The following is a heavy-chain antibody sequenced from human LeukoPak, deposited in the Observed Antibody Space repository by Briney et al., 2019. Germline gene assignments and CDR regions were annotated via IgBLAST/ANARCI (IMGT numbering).Heavy chain of an antibody. J-gene: IGHJ4*02. D-gene: IGHD7-27*01. CDR1: GFTFSSYS. CDR3: TKDLTGELDY. CDR2: INPDGSYT. Sequence: GGSLRLSCAASGFTFSSYSMNWVRQAPGKGLVWVSRINPDGSYTTYADSMKGRFTISRDNAKNTLYLQMNSLRAEDTALYYCTKDLTGELDYWGQGTLVTVSS. V-gene: IGHV3-74*01.